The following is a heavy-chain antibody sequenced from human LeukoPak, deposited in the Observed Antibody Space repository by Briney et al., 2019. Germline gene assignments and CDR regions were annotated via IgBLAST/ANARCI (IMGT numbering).Heavy chain of an antibody. CDR1: GFTFSSYA. Sequence: GGSLRLSCAASGFTFSSYAMHWVRQAPGKGLEYVSAISSNGGSTYYANSVKGRFTISRDNSKNTLYLQMGSLRAEDMAVYYCARVGYDFWSGYYYYYYMDVWGKGTTVTVSS. J-gene: IGHJ6*03. CDR2: ISSNGGST. CDR3: ARVGYDFWSGYYYYYYMDV. V-gene: IGHV3-64*01. D-gene: IGHD3-3*01.